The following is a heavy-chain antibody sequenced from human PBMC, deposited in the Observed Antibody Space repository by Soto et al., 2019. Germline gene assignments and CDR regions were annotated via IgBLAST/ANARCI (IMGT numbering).Heavy chain of an antibody. CDR2: INPSGGST. CDR1: EYTFTDYY. CDR3: ANAAYSTSWYDF. V-gene: IGHV1-46*01. Sequence: ASVKVSCQSSEYTFTDYYIHWVRQAPGQGLEWMGLINPSGGSTSYPQKFQGRVTLTRDTSTSTVYMELSSLRSEDTAVYYCANAAYSTSWYDFWGQGTLVTVSS. J-gene: IGHJ5*01. D-gene: IGHD6-13*01.